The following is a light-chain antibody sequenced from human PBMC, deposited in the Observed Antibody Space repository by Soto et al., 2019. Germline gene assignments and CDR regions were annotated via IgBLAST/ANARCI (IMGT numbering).Light chain of an antibody. CDR1: SSNIVAGYD. CDR2: GNS. CDR3: QSYDSSLSGSYV. Sequence: QSVLAQPPSVAGAPGHRVTISCTGSSSNIVAGYDVHWYQQLPGTAPKLLIYGNSNRPSGVPDRFSGSKSGTSASLAITGLQAEDEADYYSQSYDSSLSGSYVFGTGTKVTVL. V-gene: IGLV1-40*01. J-gene: IGLJ1*01.